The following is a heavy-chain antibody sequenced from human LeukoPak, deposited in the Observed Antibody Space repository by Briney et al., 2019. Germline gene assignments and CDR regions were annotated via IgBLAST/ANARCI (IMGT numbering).Heavy chain of an antibody. D-gene: IGHD6-13*01. CDR3: ARARGVRIAAAGTGLLMGY. Sequence: ASVKVSCKASGYTFTSYGISWVRQAPGQGLEWMGWISAYNGNTNYAQKLQGRVTMTTDTSTSTAYMELRSLRSDDTAVYYCARARGVRIAAAGTGLLMGYWGQGTLVTVSS. CDR1: GYTFTSYG. CDR2: ISAYNGNT. J-gene: IGHJ4*02. V-gene: IGHV1-18*01.